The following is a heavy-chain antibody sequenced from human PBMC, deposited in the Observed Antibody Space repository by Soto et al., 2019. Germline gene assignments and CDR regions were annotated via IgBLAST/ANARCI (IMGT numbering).Heavy chain of an antibody. J-gene: IGHJ4*02. CDR3: ANDLLWFGEEVSDYFDE. CDR1: GFTFSSYG. CDR2: ISYAGSNK. Sequence: QVQLVESGGGVVQPGRSLRRSCAASGFTFSSYGMQWVRQAPGKGLVWVAVISYAGSNKYYADSWKGRFTISRDNTKHTLYLQMNSLRAEDTAVYYCANDLLWFGEEVSDYFDEWGEGTLVNAAS. V-gene: IGHV3-30*18. D-gene: IGHD3-10*01.